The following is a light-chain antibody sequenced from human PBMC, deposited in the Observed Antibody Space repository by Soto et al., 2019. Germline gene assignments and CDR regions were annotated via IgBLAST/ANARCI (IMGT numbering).Light chain of an antibody. CDR3: QQYNTWYT. Sequence: DIQMTQSPSTLSASVGDRVTITCRASQSISTWLAWYQQTPGKAPKLLIYKASSLESGVPSRFSGSGSGTEFTLTISSLQPDDSATYYCQQYNTWYTFGQGTKLEIK. CDR1: QSISTW. V-gene: IGKV1-5*03. CDR2: KAS. J-gene: IGKJ2*01.